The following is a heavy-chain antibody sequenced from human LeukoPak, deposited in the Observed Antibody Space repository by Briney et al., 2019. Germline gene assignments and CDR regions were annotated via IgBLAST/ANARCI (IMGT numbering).Heavy chain of an antibody. CDR2: IYYSGST. CDR3: ARHVGYGNNWFDP. D-gene: IGHD5-18*01. V-gene: IGHV4-59*08. Sequence: PSETLSLTCTVSGGSISSYYWSWIRQPPGKGLEWIGYIYYSGSTNYNPSLKSRVTTSVDTSKNQFSLKVRSVTAADTAVYYCARHVGYGNNWFDPWGQGTLVTVSS. J-gene: IGHJ5*02. CDR1: GGSISSYY.